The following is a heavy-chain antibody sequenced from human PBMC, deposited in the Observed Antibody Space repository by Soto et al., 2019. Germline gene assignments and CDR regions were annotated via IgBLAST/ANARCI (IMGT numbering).Heavy chain of an antibody. V-gene: IGHV3-23*01. J-gene: IGHJ3*02. D-gene: IGHD3-3*01. CDR1: GFTFSSYA. Sequence: GSLRLSCAASGFTFSSYAMSWVRQAPGKGLEWVSAISGSGGSTYYADSVKGRFTISRDNSKNTLYLQMNSLRAEDTAVYYCATLMEVFGVVIGPLDAFDIWGQGTMVTVSS. CDR3: ATLMEVFGVVIGPLDAFDI. CDR2: ISGSGGST.